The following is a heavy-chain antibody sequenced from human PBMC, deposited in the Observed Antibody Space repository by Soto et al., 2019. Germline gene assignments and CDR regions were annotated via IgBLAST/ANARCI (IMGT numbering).Heavy chain of an antibody. CDR1: GFTFSSYG. CDR3: AKDRRYLYYYDSRGYLLAY. V-gene: IGHV3-30*18. J-gene: IGHJ4*02. Sequence: PGGSLRLSCAASGFTFSSYGMHWVRQAPGKGLEWVAVISYDGSNKYYADSVKGRFTISRDNSKNTLYLQMNSLRAEDTAVYYCAKDRRYLYYYDSRGYLLAYSAQGTLVTVSS. CDR2: ISYDGSNK. D-gene: IGHD3-22*01.